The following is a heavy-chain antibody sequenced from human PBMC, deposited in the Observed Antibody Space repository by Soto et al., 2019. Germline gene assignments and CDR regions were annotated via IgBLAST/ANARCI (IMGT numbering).Heavy chain of an antibody. CDR1: GYTFTSYG. Sequence: ASVKVSCKASGYTFTSYGISWVRQAPGQGLEWMGWISAYSGNTNYAQKLQGRVTMTTDTSTSTAYMELRSLRSDDTAVYYCARATYCSSTSCLTYFDYWGQGTLVTVSS. D-gene: IGHD2-2*01. V-gene: IGHV1-18*01. J-gene: IGHJ4*02. CDR2: ISAYSGNT. CDR3: ARATYCSSTSCLTYFDY.